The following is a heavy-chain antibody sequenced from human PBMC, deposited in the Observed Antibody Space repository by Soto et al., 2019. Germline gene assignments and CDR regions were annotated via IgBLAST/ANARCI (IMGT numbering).Heavy chain of an antibody. CDR1: GFTFSSYA. D-gene: IGHD2-21*01. CDR2: ISYDGSKK. CDR3: ARPNKIPTAFDY. V-gene: IGHV3-30-3*01. J-gene: IGHJ4*02. Sequence: QVQLVESGGGVVQPGRSLRLSCAASGFTFSSYAMHWVRQAPGKGLEWVAVISYDGSKKYYADSVKGRFTISRDNSKNTLYLQMNSLRAEDTAVYYCARPNKIPTAFDYWGQGTLVTVSS.